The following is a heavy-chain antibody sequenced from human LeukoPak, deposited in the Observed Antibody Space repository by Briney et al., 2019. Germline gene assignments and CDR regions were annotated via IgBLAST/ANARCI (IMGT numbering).Heavy chain of an antibody. D-gene: IGHD1-1*01. CDR1: GFTFSSYS. CDR3: AREWTGTTAFDY. CDR2: ISSSSSYI. Sequence: GGSLRLSCAASGFTFSSYSMNWVRQAPGKGLEWVSSISSSSSYIYYADSVKGRFTISRDNAKNSLYLQMNSLRAEDTAVYYCAREWTGTTAFDYWGQGTLVTVSS. J-gene: IGHJ4*02. V-gene: IGHV3-21*01.